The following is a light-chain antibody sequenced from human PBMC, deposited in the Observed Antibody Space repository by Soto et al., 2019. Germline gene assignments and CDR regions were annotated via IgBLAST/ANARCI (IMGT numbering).Light chain of an antibody. V-gene: IGKV3-20*01. Sequence: VVLSQSPGTLSLSPGERATLSCRASQSVSSSYLAWYQQKPGQAPRLLIYGASSRATGIPDRFSGSGSGTDFTLTISRLEPEDFAVYYCQQYGSSPFGQGTLPAIK. CDR1: QSVSSSY. J-gene: IGKJ5*01. CDR3: QQYGSSP. CDR2: GAS.